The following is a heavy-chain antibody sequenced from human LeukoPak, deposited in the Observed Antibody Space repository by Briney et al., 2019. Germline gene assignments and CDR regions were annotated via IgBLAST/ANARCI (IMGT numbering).Heavy chain of an antibody. CDR2: INPSGGST. D-gene: IGHD5-18*01. J-gene: IGHJ3*02. CDR1: GYTFTSYY. CDR3: ARVVNGLKGQLGAFDI. Sequence: GASVRVSCKASGYTFTSYYMHWVRQAPGQGLEWMGIINPSGGSTSYAQKFQGRVTMTRDMSTSTVYMELSSLRSEDTAVYYCARVVNGLKGQLGAFDIWGQGTMVTVSS. V-gene: IGHV1-46*01.